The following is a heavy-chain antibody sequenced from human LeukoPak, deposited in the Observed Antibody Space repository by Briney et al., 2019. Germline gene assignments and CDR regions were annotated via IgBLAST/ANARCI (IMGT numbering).Heavy chain of an antibody. CDR2: TSGNGGAT. J-gene: IGHJ6*02. CDR1: GFTFSSFA. V-gene: IGHV3-23*01. Sequence: GGSQRLSCAASGFTFSSFAMNWVRQAPGKGLEWVSTTSGNGGATYYADSVKGRFTISRDNSKSTLYLQMDSLRAEDTAVYYCAKAPGIAAAGRMDVWGQGTTVTVSS. D-gene: IGHD6-13*01. CDR3: AKAPGIAAAGRMDV.